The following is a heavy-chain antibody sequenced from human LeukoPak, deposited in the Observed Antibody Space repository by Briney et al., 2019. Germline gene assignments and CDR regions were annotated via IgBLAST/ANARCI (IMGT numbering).Heavy chain of an antibody. J-gene: IGHJ6*03. D-gene: IGHD4-17*01. CDR1: GYSFKDFY. V-gene: IGHV1-2*02. Sequence: ASVKVSCKASGYSFKDFYMHWVRQAPGQRPEWMGWINPHNGGTNYAQKFQGRVSMTRDTSISTAYMELSSLRSEDTAVYYCASVRDYGAYYYYYYMDVWGKGTTVTVSS. CDR2: INPHNGGT. CDR3: ASVRDYGAYYYYYYMDV.